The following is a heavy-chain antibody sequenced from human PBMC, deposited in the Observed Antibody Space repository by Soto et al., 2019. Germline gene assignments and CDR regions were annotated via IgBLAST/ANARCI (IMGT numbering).Heavy chain of an antibody. CDR1: GYTFGAYY. CDR3: ANDVRSGWGWYVTEV. J-gene: IGHJ6*01. V-gene: IGHV1-2*04. CDR2: INPNSGAT. D-gene: IGHD3-22*01. Sequence: GASVKVSCKASGYTFGAYYLHWVRQAPGQGLEWMGWINPNSGATNYAQKYQGWVTMTRDTSISTAYMEMNRLRSDDTAVYYCANDVRSGWGWYVTEVWGERPRVPVSS.